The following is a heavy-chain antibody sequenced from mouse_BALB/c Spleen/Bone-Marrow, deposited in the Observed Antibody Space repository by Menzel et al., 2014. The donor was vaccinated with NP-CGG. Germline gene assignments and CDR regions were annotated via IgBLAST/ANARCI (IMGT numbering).Heavy chain of an antibody. Sequence: VQLQQSGAELVKPGASVKLSCTASGFNIKDTYMHWVKQRPEQGLEWIGRIDPANGNTKYDPKFQGKATITADTSSNTAYLQVSSLTSEDTAVYYCASYSYGHYFDYWGQGTTLTVSS. CDR2: IDPANGNT. V-gene: IGHV14-3*02. D-gene: IGHD1-1*01. J-gene: IGHJ2*01. CDR3: ASYSYGHYFDY. CDR1: GFNIKDTY.